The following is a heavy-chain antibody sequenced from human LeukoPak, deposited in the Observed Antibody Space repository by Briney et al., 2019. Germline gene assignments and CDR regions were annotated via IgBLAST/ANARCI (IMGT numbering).Heavy chain of an antibody. Sequence: GGPLRLSCAAFGFTFSNAWISWVRQAPGEGRNWVGRIKSKTDGGTTDYAAPVKGRFTISRDDSKNTLYLQMNSLKTEDTAVYYCTTVVGAPWNYWGQGTLVTVSS. D-gene: IGHD1-26*01. CDR1: GFTFSNAW. CDR3: TTVVGAPWNY. J-gene: IGHJ4*02. V-gene: IGHV3-15*01. CDR2: IKSKTDGGTT.